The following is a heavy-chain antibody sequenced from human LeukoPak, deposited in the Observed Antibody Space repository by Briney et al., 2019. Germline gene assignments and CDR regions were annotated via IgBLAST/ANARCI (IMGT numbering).Heavy chain of an antibody. V-gene: IGHV3-30-3*01. J-gene: IGHJ4*02. CDR3: ARDRGIAVAAPIGY. D-gene: IGHD6-19*01. Sequence: GSLRLSCAASGFTFSNYAMHWVRQAPGKGLEWVAVISYDGSNKYYADSVKGRFTISRDNSKNTLYLQMNSLRAEDTAVYYCARDRGIAVAAPIGYWGQGTLVTVSS. CDR1: GFTFSNYA. CDR2: ISYDGSNK.